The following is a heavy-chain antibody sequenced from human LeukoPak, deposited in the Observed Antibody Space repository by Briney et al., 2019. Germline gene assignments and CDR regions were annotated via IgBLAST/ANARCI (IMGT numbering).Heavy chain of an antibody. V-gene: IGHV4-30-2*01. CDR1: GGSISSGGYS. CDR3: AREDGDNYFDY. D-gene: IGHD4-17*01. Sequence: PSETLSLTCAVYGGSISSGGYSLSWIRQPPGKGLEWIGYIYHSGSTYYNPSLKSRVTISVDRSKNQFSLKLSSVTAADTAVYYCAREDGDNYFDYWGQGTLVTVSS. CDR2: IYHSGST. J-gene: IGHJ4*02.